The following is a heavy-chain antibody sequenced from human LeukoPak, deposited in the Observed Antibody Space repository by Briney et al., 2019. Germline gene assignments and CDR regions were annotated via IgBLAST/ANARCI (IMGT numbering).Heavy chain of an antibody. D-gene: IGHD2-21*02. CDR1: GFTFSSYE. J-gene: IGHJ4*02. V-gene: IGHV3-48*03. CDR2: ISSSGSTI. CDR3: ARGSGPAYCGGDCYTDY. Sequence: HPGGSLRLSCAASGFTFSSYEMNWVRQAPGKGVEWVSYISSSGSTIYYADSVKGRFTISRDNAKNSLYLQMNSLRAEDTAVYYCARGSGPAYCGGDCYTDYWGQGTLVTVSS.